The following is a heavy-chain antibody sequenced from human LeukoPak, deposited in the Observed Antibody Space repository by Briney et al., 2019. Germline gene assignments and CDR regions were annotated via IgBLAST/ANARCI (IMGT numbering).Heavy chain of an antibody. D-gene: IGHD6-6*01. J-gene: IGHJ5*02. V-gene: IGHV1-18*01. CDR1: GYTFTSYG. CDR2: ISAYNGNT. Sequence: ASVKVSCKASGYTFTSYGISWVRQAPGQGLEWMGWISAYNGNTNYAQMLQGRVTMTTDTSTSTAYMELRSLRSDDAAVYYCARDGKGNFRPFEYSSSLWWFDPWGQGTLVTVSS. CDR3: ARDGKGNFRPFEYSSSLWWFDP.